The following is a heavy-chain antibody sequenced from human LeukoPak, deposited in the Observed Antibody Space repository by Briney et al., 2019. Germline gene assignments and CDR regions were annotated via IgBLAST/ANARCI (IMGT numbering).Heavy chain of an antibody. V-gene: IGHV1-69*05. D-gene: IGHD1-26*01. J-gene: IGHJ4*02. Sequence: SVKVSCKAPGGTFSSYAISWVRQAPGQGLEWMGGIIPIFGTANYAQKFQGRVTITTDESTSTAYMELSSLRSEDAAVYYCAGSYGRSPQYWGQGTLVTVSS. CDR3: AGSYGRSPQY. CDR1: GGTFSSYA. CDR2: IIPIFGTA.